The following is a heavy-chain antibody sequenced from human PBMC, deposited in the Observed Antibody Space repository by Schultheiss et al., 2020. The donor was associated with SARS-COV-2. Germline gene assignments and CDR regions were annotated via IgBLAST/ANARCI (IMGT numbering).Heavy chain of an antibody. CDR2: ISGSGGST. V-gene: IGHV3-23*01. CDR3: ARDSWIFGVVSPPPYTMDV. J-gene: IGHJ6*02. D-gene: IGHD3-3*01. CDR1: GFTFSSYA. Sequence: GGSLRLSCAASGFTFSSYAMSWVRQAPGKGLEWVSAISGSGGSTYYADSVKGRFTISRDNSKNTLYLQMNSLRAEDTAVYYCARDSWIFGVVSPPPYTMDVWGQGTTVTVSS.